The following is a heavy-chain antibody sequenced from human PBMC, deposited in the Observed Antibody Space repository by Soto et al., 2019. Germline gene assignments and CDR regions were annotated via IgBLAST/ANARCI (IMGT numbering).Heavy chain of an antibody. CDR3: ARAAAYCSSTSCRLRVDAFDI. CDR1: GGSISSYY. D-gene: IGHD2-2*01. Sequence: SETLSLTCTVSGGSISSYYWSWIRQPPGKGLEWIGYIYYSGSTNYNPSLKSRVTISVDTSKNQFSLKLSSVTAADTAVYYCARAAAYCSSTSCRLRVDAFDIWGQGTMVTVSS. V-gene: IGHV4-59*01. J-gene: IGHJ3*02. CDR2: IYYSGST.